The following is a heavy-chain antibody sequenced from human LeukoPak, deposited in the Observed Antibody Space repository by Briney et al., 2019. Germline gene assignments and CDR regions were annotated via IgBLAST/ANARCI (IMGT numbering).Heavy chain of an antibody. CDR1: GYIFTSYY. D-gene: IGHD1-26*01. Sequence: GASVKVSCKASGYIFTSYYMHWVRQAPGQGLEWMGIINPSGGSTSYAQKFQGRVTMTRDTSTSTVYMELSSLRSEDTAVYYCARDRRDLVGATTGDAFDIWGQGTMVTVSS. CDR3: ARDRRDLVGATTGDAFDI. J-gene: IGHJ3*02. V-gene: IGHV1-46*01. CDR2: INPSGGST.